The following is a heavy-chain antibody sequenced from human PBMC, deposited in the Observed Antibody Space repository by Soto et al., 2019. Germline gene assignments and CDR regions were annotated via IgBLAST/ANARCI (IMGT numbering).Heavy chain of an antibody. CDR1: GGSISSSNW. CDR3: ARNFAYGGYGDY. V-gene: IGHV4-4*02. CDR2: IYHSGST. D-gene: IGHD5-12*01. J-gene: IGHJ4*02. Sequence: QVQLQESGPGLVKPSGTLSLTCAVSGGSISSSNWWSWVRQPPGKGLEWIGEIYHSGSTNYNPSLKSXVALXVXQSKNQFSLKLSSVPAADTAVYYCARNFAYGGYGDYWGQGTLVTVSS.